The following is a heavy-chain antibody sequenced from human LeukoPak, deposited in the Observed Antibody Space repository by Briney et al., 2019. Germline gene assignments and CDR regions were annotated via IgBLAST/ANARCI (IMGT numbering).Heavy chain of an antibody. Sequence: GGSLRLSCAASGFTFSSYAMHWVRQAPGKGLEWVAVISYDGSNKYYADSVKGRFTISRDNSKNTLYLQMNSLRAEDTAVYYCAKDLGSYDFWSGSFPWGQGTLVTVSS. V-gene: IGHV3-30*04. CDR2: ISYDGSNK. D-gene: IGHD3-3*01. J-gene: IGHJ5*02. CDR3: AKDLGSYDFWSGSFP. CDR1: GFTFSSYA.